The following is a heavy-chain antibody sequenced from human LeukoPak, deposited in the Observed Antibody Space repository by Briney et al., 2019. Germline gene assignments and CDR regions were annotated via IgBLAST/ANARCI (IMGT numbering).Heavy chain of an antibody. CDR3: ARGNKVEMATITDY. V-gene: IGHV3-33*08. D-gene: IGHD5-24*01. CDR2: IWYDGSNK. J-gene: IGHJ4*02. CDR1: GFTFSSYG. Sequence: PGRSLRLSCAASGFTFSSYGMHWVRQAPGKGLEWVAVIWYDGSNKYYADSVKGRFTISRDNSKNTLYLQMNNLRAEDTAVYYCARGNKVEMATITDYWGQGTLVTVSS.